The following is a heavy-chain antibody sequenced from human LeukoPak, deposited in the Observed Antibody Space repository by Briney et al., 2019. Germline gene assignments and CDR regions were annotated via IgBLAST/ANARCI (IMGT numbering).Heavy chain of an antibody. CDR1: GYTFTSYW. CDR3: ARVLTGGSRSSDY. Sequence: GESLKFSCKGSGYTFTSYWIAWVRQLPGRGLEWMGIIYPGDSDTRYSPSFQGQVTISADKSISTAYLQWSSLKTSDTAMYYCARVLTGGSRSSDYWGQGTLVTVSS. CDR2: IYPGDSDT. V-gene: IGHV5-51*01. J-gene: IGHJ4*02. D-gene: IGHD3-16*01.